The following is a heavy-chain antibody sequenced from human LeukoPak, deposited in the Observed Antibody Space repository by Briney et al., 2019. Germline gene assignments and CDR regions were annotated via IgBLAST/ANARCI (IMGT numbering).Heavy chain of an antibody. CDR3: ARVNTVMATFDY. Sequence: SETLSLTCTVSGSSISSSYGAWIWQPPGKGLEWIATISHSGSTYYNPSLKSRVTISADTSQNQHSLRLNSVTVADTAVYYCARVNTVMATFDYWGQGTPVTVSS. V-gene: IGHV4-38-2*02. CDR1: GSSISSSYG. J-gene: IGHJ4*02. CDR2: ISHSGST. D-gene: IGHD5-24*01.